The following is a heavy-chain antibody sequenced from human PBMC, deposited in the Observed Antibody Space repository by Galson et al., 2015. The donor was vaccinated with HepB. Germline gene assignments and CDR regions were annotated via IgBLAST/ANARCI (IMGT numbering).Heavy chain of an antibody. D-gene: IGHD6-19*01. CDR1: GFTFSSYG. V-gene: IGHV3-33*01. CDR2: IWYDGSNK. J-gene: IGHJ4*02. CDR3: ARDGVAVAGTFDY. Sequence: SLRLSCAASGFTFSSYGMHWVRQAPGKGLEWVAVIWYDGSNKYYADSVKGRFTISRDNSKNTLYLQMNSLRAEDTAVYYCARDGVAVAGTFDYGGQGTLVTVSS.